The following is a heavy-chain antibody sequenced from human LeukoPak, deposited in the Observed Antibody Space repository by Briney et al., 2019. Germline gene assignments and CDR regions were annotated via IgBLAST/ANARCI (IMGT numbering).Heavy chain of an antibody. Sequence: TTSETLSLTCTVSGGSISSYYWSWIRQPAGKGLEWIGRIYTRGSTNYNPSLKSRVTMSVDTSKNQFSLKLSSVTAADTAVYYCARAGLDYCSSTSCYDAFDIWGQGTMVTVSS. D-gene: IGHD2-2*01. CDR2: IYTRGST. CDR1: GGSISSYY. V-gene: IGHV4-4*07. J-gene: IGHJ3*02. CDR3: ARAGLDYCSSTSCYDAFDI.